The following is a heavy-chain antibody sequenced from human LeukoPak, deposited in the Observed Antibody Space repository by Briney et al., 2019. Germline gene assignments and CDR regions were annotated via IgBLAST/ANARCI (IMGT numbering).Heavy chain of an antibody. J-gene: IGHJ3*02. Sequence: ASVKVSCKASGYTFTSYGISWVRQAPGQGLEWMGWISAYNGNTNYAQKLQGRVTMTTDTSTSTAYMEPRSLRSDDTAVYYCARGVVGEYCSSTSCYSLPYAFDIWGQGTMVTVSS. V-gene: IGHV1-18*01. CDR1: GYTFTSYG. CDR3: ARGVVGEYCSSTSCYSLPYAFDI. CDR2: ISAYNGNT. D-gene: IGHD2-2*01.